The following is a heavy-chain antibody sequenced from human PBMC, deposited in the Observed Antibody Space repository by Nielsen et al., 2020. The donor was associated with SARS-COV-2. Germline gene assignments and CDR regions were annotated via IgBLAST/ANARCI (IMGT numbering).Heavy chain of an antibody. D-gene: IGHD6-13*01. CDR2: IKQDGSEK. Sequence: GSLRLSCAASGFTFSSYWMSWVRQAPGKGLEWVANIKQDGSEKYYVDSVKGRFTISRDNAKNSLYLQMNSLRAEDTAVYYCARSGYSSSWPPKHWFDPWGQGTLVTVSS. CDR3: ARSGYSSSWPPKHWFDP. V-gene: IGHV3-7*01. CDR1: GFTFSSYW. J-gene: IGHJ5*02.